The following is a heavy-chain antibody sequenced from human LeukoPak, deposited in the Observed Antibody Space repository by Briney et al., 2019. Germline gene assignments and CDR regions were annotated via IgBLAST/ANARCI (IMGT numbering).Heavy chain of an antibody. J-gene: IGHJ4*02. V-gene: IGHV4-31*03. CDR1: GGSISSGGYY. D-gene: IGHD5-18*01. CDR2: IYYSGST. CDR3: AGGGIQRRPHRIDY. Sequence: SQTPSLTCTVSGGSISSGGYYWSWIRQHPGKGLEWIGYIYYSGSTYYNPSLKSRVTISVDTSKNQFSLKLSSVTAADTAVYYCAGGGIQRRPHRIDYWGQGTLVTVSS.